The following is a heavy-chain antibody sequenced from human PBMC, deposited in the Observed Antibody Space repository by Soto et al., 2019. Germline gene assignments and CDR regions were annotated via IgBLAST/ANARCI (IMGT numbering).Heavy chain of an antibody. Sequence: SETLSLTCAVYGGSFSGYYWSWIRQPPGKGLEWIGEINHSGSTNYNPSLKSRVTISVDTSKNQFSLKLGSVTAADTAVYYCARGPGTTDYYYYMDVWGKGTTVTVSS. J-gene: IGHJ6*03. CDR1: GGSFSGYY. CDR2: INHSGST. V-gene: IGHV4-34*01. CDR3: ARGPGTTDYYYYMDV. D-gene: IGHD1-1*01.